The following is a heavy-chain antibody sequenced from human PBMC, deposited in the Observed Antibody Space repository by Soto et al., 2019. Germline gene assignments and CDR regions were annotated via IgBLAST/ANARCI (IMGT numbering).Heavy chain of an antibody. J-gene: IGHJ4*02. CDR2: IIPIFGTA. D-gene: IGHD2-21*02. CDR3: ARGGGIVVVTAPYDH. V-gene: IGHV1-69*13. CDR1: GYTLTTYG. Sequence: GASVKVSCKAAGYTLTTYGVSWVRQAPGQGLEWMGGIIPIFGTANYAQKFQGRVTITADESTSTAYMELGSLTSEDTAVYYCARGGGIVVVTAPYDHWGQGTLVTVSS.